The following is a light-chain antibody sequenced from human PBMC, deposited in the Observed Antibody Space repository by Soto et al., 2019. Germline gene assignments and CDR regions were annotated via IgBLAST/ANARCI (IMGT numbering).Light chain of an antibody. CDR3: QQRSSWPFT. CDR1: QNINSY. Sequence: EIVLTQSPATLSLSPGERATLSCRASQNINSYLAWYQQKPGQAPRILIYATSNRATGIPARFSGSGSGTDLTLSISSLEPEDFAVYYCQQRSSWPFTFGPGTKVDIK. J-gene: IGKJ3*01. CDR2: ATS. V-gene: IGKV3-11*01.